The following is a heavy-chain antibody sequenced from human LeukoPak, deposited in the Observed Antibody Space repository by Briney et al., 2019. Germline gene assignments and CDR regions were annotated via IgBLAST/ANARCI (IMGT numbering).Heavy chain of an antibody. CDR3: ARIGAGMSAARAFDI. J-gene: IGHJ3*02. CDR2: ISAYNGNT. CDR1: GYTLSSYG. Sequence: PGASVKVSCKASGYTLSSYGISWVRQAPGQGLEGMGWISAYNGNTNYAQKVQGRVTMTTDTCTSKAYMELRSLRSDDTALYYCARIGAGMSAARAFDIWGQGTMVTVSS. V-gene: IGHV1-18*01. D-gene: IGHD6-19*01.